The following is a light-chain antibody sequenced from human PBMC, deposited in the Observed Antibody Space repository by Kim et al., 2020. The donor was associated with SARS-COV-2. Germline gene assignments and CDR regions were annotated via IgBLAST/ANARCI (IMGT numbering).Light chain of an antibody. CDR2: AAS. CDR1: HSISSY. J-gene: IGKJ1*01. Sequence: ASVGVRVTITCRTSHSISSYSNWYQQKPGKAPNFLIYAASNLQIGVPARFSVSGSGTYFTLTITSLQPEDFATYDCQQSHSTPRTFGQGTKVDIK. CDR3: QQSHSTPRT. V-gene: IGKV1-39*01.